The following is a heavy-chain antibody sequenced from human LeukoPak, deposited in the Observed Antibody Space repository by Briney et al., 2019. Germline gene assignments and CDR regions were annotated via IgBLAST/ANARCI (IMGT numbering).Heavy chain of an antibody. V-gene: IGHV1-2*02. CDR1: GYTFTGYY. J-gene: IGHJ5*02. CDR3: ARGRAPVAGTLPSWFDP. CDR2: INPNSGGT. Sequence: ASVKVSCKASGYTFTGYYMHWVRQAPGQGLEWMGWINPNSGGTNYAQKFQVRVTMTRDTSISTAYMELSRLRSDDTAVYYCARGRAPVAGTLPSWFDPWGQGTLVTVSS. D-gene: IGHD6-19*01.